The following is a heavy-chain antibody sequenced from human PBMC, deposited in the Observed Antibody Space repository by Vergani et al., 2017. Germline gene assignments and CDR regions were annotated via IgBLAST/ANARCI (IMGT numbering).Heavy chain of an antibody. CDR1: GFPFRFYA. CDR2: ISFGGGNT. D-gene: IGHD3-16*01. Sequence: EVRLLESGGGLVQPGGSLRLSCAASGFPFRFYAMSWVRQAPGKGLGWVAGISFGGGNTYYADSVKGRFTISRDNSKNTLYLQMNSLRADDTAVYYCAKECEGGGLDYWGQGTLVTVSS. CDR3: AKECEGGGLDY. J-gene: IGHJ4*02. V-gene: IGHV3-23*01.